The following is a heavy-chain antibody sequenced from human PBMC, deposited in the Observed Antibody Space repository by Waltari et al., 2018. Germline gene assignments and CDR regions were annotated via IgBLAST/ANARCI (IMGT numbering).Heavy chain of an antibody. CDR1: GFPFSSYW. CDR2: IRKDGGGT. V-gene: IGHV3-7*01. CDR3: AAHVPTGGRFYFDF. J-gene: IGHJ4*02. Sequence: EVQVVESGGGLVQPGGSLRLSCVVSGFPFSSYWMAWVRQAPGKGLEWVTNIRKDGGGTNFLDAVWGRFSISRANAENSLYLQMTTLRAEDTAVYYCAAHVPTGGRFYFDFWGQGTLVTVSS. D-gene: IGHD2-2*01.